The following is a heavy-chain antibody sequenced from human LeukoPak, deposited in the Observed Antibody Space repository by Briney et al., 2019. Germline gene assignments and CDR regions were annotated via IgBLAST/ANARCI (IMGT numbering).Heavy chain of an antibody. V-gene: IGHV3-7*04. CDR1: GFTFSSYG. CDR2: IKHDGSDK. CDR3: ARSQSLGY. J-gene: IGHJ4*02. Sequence: GGSLRLSCAASGFTFSSYGMSWVRQAPGKGLEWVAKIKHDGSDKYYVDSVKGRFTISRDNAENSLYLQMNSLRAEDTAMYYCARSQSLGYWGQGTLVTVSS.